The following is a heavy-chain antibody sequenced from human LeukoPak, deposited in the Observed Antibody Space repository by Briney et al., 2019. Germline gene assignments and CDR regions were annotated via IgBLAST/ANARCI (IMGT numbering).Heavy chain of an antibody. CDR2: IYYSGST. V-gene: IGHV4-39*01. CDR3: ARLPYYFDY. J-gene: IGHJ4*02. Sequence: PSETLSLTCTVSGGSISSRSYYWGWIRQPPGKGLERIGSIYYSGSTYYNPSLKSRVTISVDTSKNQFSLKLSSVTAADTAVYYCARLPYYFDYWGQGTLVTVSS. CDR1: GGSISSRSYY.